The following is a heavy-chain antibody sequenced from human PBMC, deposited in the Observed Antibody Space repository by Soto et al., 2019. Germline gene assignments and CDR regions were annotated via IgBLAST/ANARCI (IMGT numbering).Heavy chain of an antibody. D-gene: IGHD1-20*01. V-gene: IGHV4-59*11. J-gene: IGHJ4*02. Sequence: SETLSLTCTVSGGSISSHYWSWIRQPPGKGLEWMGYIHYSGSTNYNPSLKSRVTLSVDTSNNQFSLKLTSVTAADTAVYYCASGSWYNDYWGQGTLVTVSS. CDR3: ASGSWYNDY. CDR1: GGSISSHY. CDR2: IHYSGST.